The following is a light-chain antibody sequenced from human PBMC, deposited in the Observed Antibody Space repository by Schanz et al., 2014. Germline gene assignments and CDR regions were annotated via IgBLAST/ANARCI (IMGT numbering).Light chain of an antibody. CDR1: SSNIGSNF. Sequence: QSVLTQPPSASGTPGQRVPISCSGSSSNIGSNFLYWYQQLPGTAPKLLIYRNNQRPSGVPDRFSGSKSGTSASLAISGLRCEDEADYYCATWDDSLSGWVFGGGTKLTVL. CDR2: RNN. J-gene: IGLJ3*02. CDR3: ATWDDSLSGWV. V-gene: IGLV1-47*01.